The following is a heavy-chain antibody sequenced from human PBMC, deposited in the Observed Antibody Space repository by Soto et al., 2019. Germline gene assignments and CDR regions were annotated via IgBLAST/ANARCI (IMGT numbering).Heavy chain of an antibody. CDR2: INPSGGST. J-gene: IGHJ3*02. CDR3: ARASRGGFSNTDAFDI. CDR1: GYTFTSYY. V-gene: IGHV1-46*03. D-gene: IGHD3-16*01. Sequence: ASVKVSCKASGYTFTSYYMHWVRQAPGQGLEWMGIINPSGGSTSYAQKFQGRVTMTRDTSTSTVYMELSSLRSEDTAVYYCARASRGGFSNTDAFDIWGQGTMVTVSS.